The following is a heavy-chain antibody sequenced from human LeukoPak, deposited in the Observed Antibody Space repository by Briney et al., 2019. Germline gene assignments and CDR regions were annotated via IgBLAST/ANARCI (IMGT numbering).Heavy chain of an antibody. D-gene: IGHD3-10*01. CDR3: ARASELGEWFGDLLYI. V-gene: IGHV1-69*08. CDR2: IIPFLDTT. CDR1: AGTFSSFP. J-gene: IGHJ6*02. Sequence: ASVKVSCKASAGTFSSFPISWVRQAPGQGLEWLGRIIPFLDTTNYAHKFQGRVKITADKSTSTAYLELRSLRSEDTAIYYCARASELGEWFGDLLYIWGQGTTVTVSS.